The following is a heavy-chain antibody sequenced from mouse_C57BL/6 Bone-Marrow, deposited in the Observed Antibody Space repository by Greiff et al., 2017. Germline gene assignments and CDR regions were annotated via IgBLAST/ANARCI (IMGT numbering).Heavy chain of an antibody. V-gene: IGHV1-72*01. CDR3: SEGSGLRRYSIDY. J-gene: IGHJ4*01. D-gene: IGHD2-2*01. Sequence: VQLQQPGAELVKPGASVKLSCKASGYTFTSYWMHWVKQRPGRGLEWIGRIDPNSGGTKYHEKFKSKATLTVDKPSSTAYMQLSSLTSEDSAVYYGSEGSGLRRYSIDYWGQGTSVTVSS. CDR1: GYTFTSYW. CDR2: IDPNSGGT.